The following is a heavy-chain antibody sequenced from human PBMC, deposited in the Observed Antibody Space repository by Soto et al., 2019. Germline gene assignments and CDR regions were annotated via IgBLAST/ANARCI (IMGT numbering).Heavy chain of an antibody. CDR3: ARDRYPLDS. CDR1: GFTVSSNY. V-gene: IGHV3-66*01. CDR2: IFSGGST. J-gene: IGHJ4*02. D-gene: IGHD1-1*01. Sequence: EVQLVESGGGLVQPGGSLRLSCAASGFTVSSNYMSWFRQAPEKGLEWVSVIFSGGSTSYADYVKGRFTISRDISKNTLSLQMNTLRAEDTVVYYCARDRYPLDSWCQGTLVTVSS.